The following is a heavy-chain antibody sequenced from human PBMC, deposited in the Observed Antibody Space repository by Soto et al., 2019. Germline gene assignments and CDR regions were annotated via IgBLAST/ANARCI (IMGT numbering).Heavy chain of an antibody. CDR1: GFTFSSYG. V-gene: IGHV3-30*18. CDR2: ISYDGSNK. D-gene: IGHD4-4*01. J-gene: IGHJ4*02. CDR3: AKDRGGRSNIDY. Sequence: GGSLRLSXAASGFTFSSYGMHWVRQAPGKGLEWVAVISYDGSNKYYADSVKGRFTISRDNSKNTLYLQMNSLRAEDTAVYYCAKDRGGRSNIDYWGQGTLVTVSS.